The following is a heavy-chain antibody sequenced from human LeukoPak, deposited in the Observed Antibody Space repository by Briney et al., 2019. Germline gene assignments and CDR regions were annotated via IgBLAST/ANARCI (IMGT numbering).Heavy chain of an antibody. CDR1: GFTFSSYS. V-gene: IGHV3-48*04. D-gene: IGHD6-19*01. Sequence: PRGSLRLSCAASGFTFSSYSMNWVRQAPGKGLEWVSYISSSSSTIYYADSVMGRFTISRDNAKNSLYLQMNSLRAEDTAVYYCARDWLYSSGWYGGAFDIWGQGTMVTVSS. CDR3: ARDWLYSSGWYGGAFDI. J-gene: IGHJ3*02. CDR2: ISSSSSTI.